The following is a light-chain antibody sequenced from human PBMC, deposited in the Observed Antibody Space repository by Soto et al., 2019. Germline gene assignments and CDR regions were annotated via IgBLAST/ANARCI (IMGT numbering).Light chain of an antibody. J-gene: IGLJ1*01. Sequence: QSALTQPASVSGSPGQSITISCTGTSSDVGSYNLVSWYQQHPGKAPKLMIYEVSKRPSGVSNRFSGSKSGNTASLTISGLQAEDEADYYCCSYARSSTPRVFGTGTKVTVL. V-gene: IGLV2-23*02. CDR1: SSDVGSYNL. CDR3: CSYARSSTPRV. CDR2: EVS.